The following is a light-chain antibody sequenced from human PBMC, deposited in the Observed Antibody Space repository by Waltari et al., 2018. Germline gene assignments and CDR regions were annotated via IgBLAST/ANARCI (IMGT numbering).Light chain of an antibody. Sequence: SYELTQPPSVSVSPGQTASIPCSGDKLGAKYAGWYQQKPRQSPVLVIDQDSKRPSGIPERFSGSNSGNTATLTISGTQAMDEADYYCQAWDSSTAHVVFGGGTKLTVL. J-gene: IGLJ2*01. CDR2: QDS. CDR3: QAWDSSTAHVV. CDR1: KLGAKY. V-gene: IGLV3-1*01.